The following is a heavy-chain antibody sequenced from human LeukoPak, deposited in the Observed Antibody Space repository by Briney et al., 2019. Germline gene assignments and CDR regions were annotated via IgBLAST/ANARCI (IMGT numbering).Heavy chain of an antibody. V-gene: IGHV3-23*01. CDR2: ISGSGIST. J-gene: IGHJ4*02. CDR1: GFTFSNYA. Sequence: GGSLRLSCAASGFTFSNYAMSWVRQAPGKGLEWVSSISGSGISTYYADSVNGRFTISRDNSKNTLYLQMNSLRAEDTAVYYCAKGTSTVTNVDNWGQGSLVTVSS. CDR3: AKGTSTVTNVDN. D-gene: IGHD4-17*01.